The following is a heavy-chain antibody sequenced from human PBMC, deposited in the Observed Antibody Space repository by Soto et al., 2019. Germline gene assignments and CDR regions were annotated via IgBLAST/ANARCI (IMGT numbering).Heavy chain of an antibody. V-gene: IGHV1-69*13. CDR1: GGTFSSYA. D-gene: IGHD3-22*01. CDR2: IIPIFGTA. Sequence: SVKVSCKASGGTFSSYAISWLRQAPGQGLEWMGGIIPIFGTANYAQKFQGRVTITADESTSTAYMELSSLRSEDTAVYYCARAGSYDSSGYYQNWFDPWGQGTLVTVSS. J-gene: IGHJ5*02. CDR3: ARAGSYDSSGYYQNWFDP.